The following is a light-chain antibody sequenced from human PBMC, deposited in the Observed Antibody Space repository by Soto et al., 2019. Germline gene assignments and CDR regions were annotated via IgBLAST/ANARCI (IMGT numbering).Light chain of an antibody. V-gene: IGKV3-11*01. J-gene: IGKJ5*01. CDR3: QQRHMWPIT. Sequence: DIVLTQSPGILSLSPGERATLSCRASQSFRGLLAWYQQKPGQAPRLLIYDAYNRATGIPPRFSGSGSGTDFTLTISSLEPEDSAVYYCQQRHMWPITFGQGTRLEIK. CDR2: DAY. CDR1: QSFRGL.